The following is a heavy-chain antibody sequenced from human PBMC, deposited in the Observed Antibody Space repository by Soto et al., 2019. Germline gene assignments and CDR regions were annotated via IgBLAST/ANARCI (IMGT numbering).Heavy chain of an antibody. Sequence: GASVKVACTASGETVTISVVAGARQAPGQGLEWMGWISAYNGNTNYAQKLQGRVTMTTDTSTSTAYMEQRSLRSDDTAVYYCARDYALRYFEHDYWGQGTLVTVSS. J-gene: IGHJ4*02. CDR1: GETVTISV. CDR3: ARDYALRYFEHDY. CDR2: ISAYNGNT. D-gene: IGHD3-9*01. V-gene: IGHV1-18*01.